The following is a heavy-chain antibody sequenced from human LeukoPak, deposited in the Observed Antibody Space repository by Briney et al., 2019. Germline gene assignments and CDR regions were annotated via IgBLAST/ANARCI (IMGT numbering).Heavy chain of an antibody. CDR3: ASSMVRGVITDNWFDP. CDR2: INPYSGGT. V-gene: IGHV1-2*02. CDR1: GYTFTGYY. J-gene: IGHJ5*02. Sequence: SVKVSCKASGYTFTGYYMHWVRQAPGPGLGWLGWINPYSGGTNYGQKFQGRVTMTRDTSISTAYMELSRLRSDDTAVYDCASSMVRGVITDNWFDPWGQGTLVTVSS. D-gene: IGHD3-10*01.